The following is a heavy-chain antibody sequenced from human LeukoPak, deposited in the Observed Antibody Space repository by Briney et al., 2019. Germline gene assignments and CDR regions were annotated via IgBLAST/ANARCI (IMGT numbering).Heavy chain of an antibody. Sequence: SETLSLTCTVSGGSISSGSYYWSWIRQPAGKGLEWIGRIYTSGSTNYNPSLKSRVTISVDTSKNQFSLKLSSVTAADTAVYYCARDTCGGDCANWFDPWGQGTLVTVSS. CDR3: ARDTCGGDCANWFDP. CDR1: GGSISSGSYY. V-gene: IGHV4-61*02. J-gene: IGHJ5*02. D-gene: IGHD2-21*02. CDR2: IYTSGST.